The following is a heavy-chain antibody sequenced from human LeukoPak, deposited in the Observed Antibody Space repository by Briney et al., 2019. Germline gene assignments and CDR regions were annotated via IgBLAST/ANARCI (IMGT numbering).Heavy chain of an antibody. V-gene: IGHV1-69*05. Sequence: GASLKFSGKASGGTFSSYAISWGRKAPGQGLEWRGGFIPIFGTANYAQKFQGRVTITTDESTSTAYMELSSLRSEDTAVYYCARGGYDILTGYLRRGYYMDVWGKGTTVTVSS. J-gene: IGHJ6*03. CDR3: ARGGYDILTGYLRRGYYMDV. CDR1: GGTFSSYA. D-gene: IGHD3-9*01. CDR2: FIPIFGTA.